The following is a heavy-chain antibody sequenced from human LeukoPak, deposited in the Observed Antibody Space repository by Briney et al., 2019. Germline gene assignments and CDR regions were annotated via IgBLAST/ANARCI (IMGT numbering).Heavy chain of an antibody. CDR3: ARGYSYGYRGSGY. V-gene: IGHV1-2*02. Sequence: ASVTVSCKASGYTFTGYYMHWVRQAPGQGLAWMGWINPNSGGTNYAQKFQGRVTMTRDTSISTAYMELSRLRSDDTAVYYCARGYSYGYRGSGYWGQGTLVTVSS. J-gene: IGHJ4*02. D-gene: IGHD5-18*01. CDR2: INPNSGGT. CDR1: GYTFTGYY.